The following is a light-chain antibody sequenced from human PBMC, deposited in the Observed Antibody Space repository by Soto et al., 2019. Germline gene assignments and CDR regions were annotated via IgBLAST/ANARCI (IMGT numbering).Light chain of an antibody. CDR1: RSVSDNY. CDR2: GAS. J-gene: IGKJ4*01. Sequence: EVVLTQSPGTLSLSPGDRATLSCRASRSVSDNYLAWYQQKPGRAPRLLIFGASIRATGIPDRFIGSASGTDFTLTITGLEPDDFAVYYCQQYDASSPLTVGGGTRVDMK. CDR3: QQYDASSPLT. V-gene: IGKV3-20*01.